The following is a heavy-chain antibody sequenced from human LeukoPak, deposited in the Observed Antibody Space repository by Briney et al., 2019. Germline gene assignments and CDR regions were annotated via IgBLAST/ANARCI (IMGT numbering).Heavy chain of an antibody. CDR1: GYTFTSYG. Sequence: ASVKVSCKASGYTFTSYGISWVRQAPGQGLEWMGWISAYNGNTNYAQKLQGRVTMTTDTSTSTAYMELRSLRSDDTAVYYCARDHHRDHSSGYYLYYYYYGMDVWGQGTTVTVSS. V-gene: IGHV1-18*01. CDR2: ISAYNGNT. D-gene: IGHD3-22*01. J-gene: IGHJ6*02. CDR3: ARDHHRDHSSGYYLYYYYYGMDV.